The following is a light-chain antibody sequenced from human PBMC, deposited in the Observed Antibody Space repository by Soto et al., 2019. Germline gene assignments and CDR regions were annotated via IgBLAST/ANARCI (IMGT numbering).Light chain of an antibody. V-gene: IGKV3-15*01. CDR3: QQYNDWWT. CDR2: GTS. J-gene: IGKJ1*01. CDR1: QSVSNN. Sequence: EIVMTQSPDTLSVSPGERATLSCRASQSVSNNLAWYHQKPGQAPRLLIFGTSTRATGIPARFSGSGSGTEFTLTISSLQSEDFAVYYCQQYNDWWTFGQGTKVEMK.